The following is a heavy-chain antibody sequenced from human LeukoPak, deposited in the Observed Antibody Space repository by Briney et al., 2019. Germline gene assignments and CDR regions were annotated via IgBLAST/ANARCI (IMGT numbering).Heavy chain of an antibody. D-gene: IGHD6-13*01. CDR1: GGSLSGYY. CDR2: IYYSGNT. V-gene: IGHV4-59*01. J-gene: IGHJ5*02. Sequence: PSETLSLTCAVYGGSLSGYYWSWIRQPPGKGLEWIGYIYYSGNTNYNPSLKSRVTISVDTSKNQFSLKVSSVTAADTAVYYCATARAAAVDQNWFDPWGQGTLVTVSS. CDR3: ATARAAAVDQNWFDP.